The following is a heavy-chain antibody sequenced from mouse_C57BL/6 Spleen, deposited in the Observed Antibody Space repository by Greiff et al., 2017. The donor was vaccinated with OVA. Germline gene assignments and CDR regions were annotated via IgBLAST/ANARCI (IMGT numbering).Heavy chain of an antibody. CDR3: ARDYLYYYAMDY. V-gene: IGHV5-17*01. D-gene: IGHD2-4*01. CDR2: ISSGSSTI. J-gene: IGHJ4*01. Sequence: EVKLQESGGGLVKPGGSLKLSCAASGFTFSDYGMHWVRQAPEKGLEWVAYISSGSSTIYYADTVKGRFTISRDNAKNTLFLQMTSLRSEDTAMYYCARDYLYYYAMDYWGQGTSVTVSS. CDR1: GFTFSDYG.